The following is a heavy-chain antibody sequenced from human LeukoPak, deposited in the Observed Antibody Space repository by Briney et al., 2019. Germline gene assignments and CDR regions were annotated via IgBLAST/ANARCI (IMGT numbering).Heavy chain of an antibody. CDR2: IAHDGTT. CDR3: TKADRPYCHFAY. CDR1: GDSIDVTNY. J-gene: IGHJ4*02. Sequence: SETLSLTCGFPGDSIDVTNYWTWVRQAPGKGLEWIGEIAHDGTTNYNPSLRSRVAMSFDRANNHFSLSLTSVTAADTAVYYSTKADRPYCHFAYWGQGVLVTVSS. V-gene: IGHV4-4*02. D-gene: IGHD2-21*02.